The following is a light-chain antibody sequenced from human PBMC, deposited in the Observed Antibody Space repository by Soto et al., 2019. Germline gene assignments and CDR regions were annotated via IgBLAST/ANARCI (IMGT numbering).Light chain of an antibody. V-gene: IGKV3-20*01. CDR2: GAS. CDR3: QQYGSSPLT. Sequence: EIVLTQSPGTLSLSPGERATLSCRASQSVSSNYLAWYQQKPGQAPRLLIFGASSRATGIPDRFSGSGSGTEFTLTISRLEPEDFALYYCQQYGSSPLTFGGGTRVEFK. J-gene: IGKJ4*01. CDR1: QSVSSNY.